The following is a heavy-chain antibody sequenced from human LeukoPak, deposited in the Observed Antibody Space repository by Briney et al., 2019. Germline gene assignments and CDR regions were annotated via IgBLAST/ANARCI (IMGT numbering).Heavy chain of an antibody. CDR2: IYYTGST. D-gene: IGHD4-23*01. Sequence: SETLSLTCTVSGGSIRSSSYYWDWIRQPPGKGLEWIGSIYYTGSTYYNPSLKSRVTISVDTSKNQFSLKLSSVTAADTAVCYCARLHYGGNYGYYYYYMDVWGKGTTVTISS. CDR1: GGSIRSSSYY. CDR3: ARLHYGGNYGYYYYYMDV. V-gene: IGHV4-39*01. J-gene: IGHJ6*03.